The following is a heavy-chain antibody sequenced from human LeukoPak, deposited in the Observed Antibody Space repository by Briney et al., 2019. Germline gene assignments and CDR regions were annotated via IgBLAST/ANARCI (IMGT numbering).Heavy chain of an antibody. V-gene: IGHV4-59*08. CDR3: ARWGVYYDFWSGTRFDP. CDR2: IYYSGST. CDR1: GGSISSYY. Sequence: SETLSLTCTVSGGSISSYYWSWLGQPPGKGLAGIGYIYYSGSTNYNPSLKSRVTISVDTSKNQFSLKLSSVTAADTAVYYCARWGVYYDFWSGTRFDPWGQGTLVTVSS. J-gene: IGHJ5*02. D-gene: IGHD3-3*01.